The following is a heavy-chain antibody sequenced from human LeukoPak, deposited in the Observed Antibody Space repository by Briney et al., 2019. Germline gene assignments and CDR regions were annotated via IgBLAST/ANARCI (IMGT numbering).Heavy chain of an antibody. CDR3: AAGYSSSWYGDAFDI. D-gene: IGHD6-13*01. CDR2: ISGSGGST. Sequence: GGSLRLSCAASGFTFSSYAMSWVRQAPGKGLEWVSAISGSGGSTYYADSVKGRFTISRDNSKNTLYLQMNSLRAEDTAVYYCAAGYSSSWYGDAFDIWGQGTMVTVSS. CDR1: GFTFSSYA. J-gene: IGHJ3*02. V-gene: IGHV3-23*01.